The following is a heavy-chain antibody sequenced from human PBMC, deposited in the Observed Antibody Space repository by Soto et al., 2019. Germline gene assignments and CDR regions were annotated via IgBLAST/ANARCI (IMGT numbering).Heavy chain of an antibody. V-gene: IGHV5-51*01. J-gene: IGHJ6*02. CDR2: IYPGDSDT. D-gene: IGHD1-26*01. Sequence: GESLKISCKGSGYSFTSYWIGWVRQMPGKGLEWMGIIYPGDSDTRYSPSFQGQVTISADKSISTAYLQWSSLKASDTAMYYCARPAGRHYYYYGMDVWGQGTTVTVSS. CDR3: ARPAGRHYYYYGMDV. CDR1: GYSFTSYW.